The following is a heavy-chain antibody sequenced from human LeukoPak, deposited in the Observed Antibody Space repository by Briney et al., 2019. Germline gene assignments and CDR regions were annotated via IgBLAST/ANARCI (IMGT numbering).Heavy chain of an antibody. Sequence: GGSLRLSCAASGFTFSSYAMSWVRQAPGKGLEWVSLIYSGGTTYYADSLKGRFTISRDNSKNTLYLQMNSLRAEDTAVYYCARGAGGYSHHYDYWGQGILVTVSS. CDR3: ARGAGGYSHHYDY. D-gene: IGHD4-23*01. CDR1: GFTFSSYA. V-gene: IGHV3-53*01. CDR2: IYSGGTT. J-gene: IGHJ4*02.